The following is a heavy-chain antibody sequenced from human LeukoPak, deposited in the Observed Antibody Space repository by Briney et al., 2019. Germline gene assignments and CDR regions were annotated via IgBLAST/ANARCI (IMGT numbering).Heavy chain of an antibody. CDR1: GYTLTELS. CDR3: ARGSSGSSLFDY. CDR2: FDPEDGET. Sequence: ASVKVSCKVSGYTLTELSMHWVRQAPGKGLEWMGGFDPEDGETIYAQKFQGRVTMTEDTSTDTAYMELSSLRSEDTAVYYCARGSSGSSLFDYWGQGTLVTVSS. D-gene: IGHD1-26*01. J-gene: IGHJ4*02. V-gene: IGHV1-24*01.